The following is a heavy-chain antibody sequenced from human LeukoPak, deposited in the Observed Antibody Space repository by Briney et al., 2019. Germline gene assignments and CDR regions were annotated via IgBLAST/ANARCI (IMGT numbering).Heavy chain of an antibody. Sequence: GASVRASCKASGYTFTSYYMHWVRQAPGQGLEWMGIINPSGGSTSYAQKFQGRVTMTRDTSTSTVYMELSSLRSEDMAVYYCARDTSGAAMGEHDYWGQGTLVTVSS. CDR2: INPSGGST. CDR1: GYTFTSYY. V-gene: IGHV1-46*03. CDR3: ARDTSGAAMGEHDY. J-gene: IGHJ4*02. D-gene: IGHD5-18*01.